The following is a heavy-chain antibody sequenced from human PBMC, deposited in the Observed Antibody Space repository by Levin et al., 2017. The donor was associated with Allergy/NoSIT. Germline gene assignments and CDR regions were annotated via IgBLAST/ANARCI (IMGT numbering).Heavy chain of an antibody. J-gene: IGHJ4*02. CDR2: MFYSGSA. CDR3: ARGGAPRPGY. CDR1: GGSISNYY. V-gene: IGHV4-59*01. Sequence: PSETLSLNCTVSGGSISNYYWSWIRQPPGKGLEWIGYMFYSGSANYSPSLKSRVTMSVDTSKHVFSLKLTSVTAADTAVYYCARGGAPRPGYWGQGTLVTVSS. D-gene: IGHD6-6*01.